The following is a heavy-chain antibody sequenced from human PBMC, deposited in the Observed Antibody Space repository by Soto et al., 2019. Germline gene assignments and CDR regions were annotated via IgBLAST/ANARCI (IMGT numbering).Heavy chain of an antibody. CDR3: ARDNSYYGMDV. CDR1: GGTFTSYT. Sequence: SVKVSCKASGGTFTSYTISWVRQAPGQGLEWMGRINPIHGKAKYSQKFQGRVTITRDTSASTAYMELSSLRSEDTAVYYCARDNSYYGMDVWGQGTTVTVSS. V-gene: IGHV1-69*08. CDR2: INPIHGKA. J-gene: IGHJ6*02.